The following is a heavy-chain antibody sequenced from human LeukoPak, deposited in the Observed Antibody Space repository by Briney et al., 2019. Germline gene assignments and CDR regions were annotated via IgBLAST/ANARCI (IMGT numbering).Heavy chain of an antibody. CDR3: ARVDIVATDYYYMDV. V-gene: IGHV4-4*07. J-gene: IGHJ6*03. CDR1: GGSISSYY. CDR2: IYTSGST. Sequence: SETLSLTCTVSGGSISSYYWSWIRQPAGKGLEWIGRIYTSGSTTYNPSLKSRVTMSVDTSKNQFSLKLRSVTAADTAVYYCARVDIVATDYYYMDVWGKGTTVTVSS. D-gene: IGHD5-12*01.